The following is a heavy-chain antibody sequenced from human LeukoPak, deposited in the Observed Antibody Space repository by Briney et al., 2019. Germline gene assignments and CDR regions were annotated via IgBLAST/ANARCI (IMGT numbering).Heavy chain of an antibody. CDR1: GYTFTGYY. CDR2: INPNSGGT. V-gene: IGHV1-2*02. CDR3: ASPYYDFWSGYLNWFDP. Sequence: ASVKVSCKASGYTFTGYYMHWVRQAPGQGLEWMGWINPNSGGTNYAQKFKGRVTMTRDTSISTAYMELSRLRSDDTAVYYCASPYYDFWSGYLNWFDPWGQGTLVTVSS. J-gene: IGHJ5*02. D-gene: IGHD3-3*01.